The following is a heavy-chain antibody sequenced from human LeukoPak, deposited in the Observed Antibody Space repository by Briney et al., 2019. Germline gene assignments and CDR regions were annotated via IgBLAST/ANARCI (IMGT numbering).Heavy chain of an antibody. CDR1: GYTFTSYA. D-gene: IGHD3-22*01. CDR3: ARSSPYDDSGYYKY. Sequence: GASVKVSCKASGYTFTSYAISWVRQAPGQGLEWMGWISAYNGNTNYAQKLQGRVTMTTDTSTSTAYMELRSLRSDDTAVYYCARSSPYDDSGYYKYWGQGTLVTVSS. CDR2: ISAYNGNT. J-gene: IGHJ4*02. V-gene: IGHV1-18*01.